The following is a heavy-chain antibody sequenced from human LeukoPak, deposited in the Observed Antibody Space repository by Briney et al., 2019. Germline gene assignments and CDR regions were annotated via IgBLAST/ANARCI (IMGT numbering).Heavy chain of an antibody. J-gene: IGHJ3*02. CDR3: ARDRFYDDSGYYSPDAFDI. V-gene: IGHV6-1*01. CDR1: GDRVSSNSAA. Sequence: SQTLSLTCAISGDRVSSNSAAWNWIRQSPSRVLEWLGRTYYRSKWYNDYAVSVKSRISIKPDTSKNQFSLQLNSVTPEDTAVYYCARDRFYDDSGYYSPDAFDIWGQGTMVTVSS. D-gene: IGHD3-22*01. CDR2: TYYRSKWYN.